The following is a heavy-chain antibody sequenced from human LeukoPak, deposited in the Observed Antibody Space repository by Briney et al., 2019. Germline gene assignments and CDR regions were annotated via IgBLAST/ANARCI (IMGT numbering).Heavy chain of an antibody. CDR2: IPSDASST. CDR1: GFTFSTYW. CDR3: CPTQSITDRELYF. D-gene: IGHD2-2*02. V-gene: IGHV3-74*01. J-gene: IGHJ1*01. Sequence: GGSLRLSCAASGFTFSTYWMHWVRQAPGKRLVWVLRIPSDASSTSYPASVKGRFPISRDNAKGTLYLQMNSMSAEDTAIYHYCPTQSITDRELYFWRQGSLATVSS.